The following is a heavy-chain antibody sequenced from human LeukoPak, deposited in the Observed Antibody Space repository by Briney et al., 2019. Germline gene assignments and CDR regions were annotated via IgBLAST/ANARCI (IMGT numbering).Heavy chain of an antibody. J-gene: IGHJ4*02. CDR1: GFTFSNAW. Sequence: PGGSLRLSCAASGFTFSNAWMSWVRQAPGEGLEWVGRIKSKTDGGTTDYAAPVKGRFTISRDDSKNTLYLQMNSLKTEDTAVYYCTTARNGDYADYWGQGTLVTVSS. CDR3: TTARNGDYADY. V-gene: IGHV3-15*01. CDR2: IKSKTDGGTT. D-gene: IGHD4-17*01.